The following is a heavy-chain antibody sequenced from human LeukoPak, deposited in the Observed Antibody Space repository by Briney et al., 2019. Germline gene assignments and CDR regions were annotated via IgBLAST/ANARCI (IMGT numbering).Heavy chain of an antibody. Sequence: PGGSLRLSCAASGFTFNNYWMHWVRQAPGMGLVWVSSIRFDGGDTAYADSAKGRFTNSRDNAKNTMFLQMNNLRAEDTAVYYCAKEIDGFDVWGQGTLVTVSS. V-gene: IGHV3-74*01. CDR3: AKEIDGFDV. CDR2: IRFDGGDT. J-gene: IGHJ3*01. CDR1: GFTFNNYW.